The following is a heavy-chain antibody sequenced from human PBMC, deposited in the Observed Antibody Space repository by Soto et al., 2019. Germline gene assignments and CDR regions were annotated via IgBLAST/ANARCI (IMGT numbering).Heavy chain of an antibody. V-gene: IGHV1-69*14. CDR2: LIPLFGTS. CDR1: GGTFSSYA. J-gene: IGHJ4*02. Sequence: QVQLVQSGAEVKKPGSSVRISCRPSGGTFSSYAISWVRQDPGQGLERMGGLIPLFGTSTYAQKFLGRVTVYVDKSTSTAYTELSSLSSVDTGVNYSAIRGGEAYQDSAQGGQGTVISFPS. D-gene: IGHD2-15*01. CDR3: AIRGGEAYQDSAQ.